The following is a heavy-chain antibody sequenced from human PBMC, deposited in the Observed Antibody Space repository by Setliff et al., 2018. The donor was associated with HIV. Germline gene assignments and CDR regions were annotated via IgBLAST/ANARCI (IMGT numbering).Heavy chain of an antibody. Sequence: AGGSLRLSCEASGFTVSSSYMAWVRQAPGKGLEWVSTIYSDGSTYPRDSVKGRFTLSRDNSKNTVYLQVGSLRPDDTAMYYCARPRPYNSALDYWGQGTLVTVSS. D-gene: IGHD6-25*01. CDR3: ARPRPYNSALDY. V-gene: IGHV3-66*02. J-gene: IGHJ4*02. CDR2: IYSDGST. CDR1: GFTVSSSY.